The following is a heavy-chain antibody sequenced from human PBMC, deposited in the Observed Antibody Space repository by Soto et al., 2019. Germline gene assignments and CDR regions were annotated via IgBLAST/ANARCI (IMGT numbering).Heavy chain of an antibody. J-gene: IGHJ4*02. CDR2: IYYSGST. Sequence: SETLSLTCTVSGGSISSSSYYWGWIRQPPGKGLEWIGSIYYSGSTYYNPSLKSRVTISVDTSKNQFSLKLSSVTAADTAVYYCARQIGKLPLIAAAGRPIDYWGQGTLVTVSS. CDR3: ARQIGKLPLIAAAGRPIDY. CDR1: GGSISSSSYY. V-gene: IGHV4-39*01. D-gene: IGHD6-13*01.